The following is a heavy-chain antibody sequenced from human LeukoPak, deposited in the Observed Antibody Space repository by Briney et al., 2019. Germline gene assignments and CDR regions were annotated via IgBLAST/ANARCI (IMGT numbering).Heavy chain of an antibody. CDR2: ISSSSSYI. V-gene: IGHV3-21*01. D-gene: IGHD3-10*01. J-gene: IGHJ6*03. CDR3: ARDRAHYYYMDV. CDR1: GFTFSSYS. Sequence: GGSLRLSCAASGFTFSSYSMNWVRQAPGKGLEWVSSISSSSSYIYYADSVKGRFTISRDNAKNSLYLQMNSLRAEDTAMYYCARDRAHYYYMDVWGKGTTVTVSS.